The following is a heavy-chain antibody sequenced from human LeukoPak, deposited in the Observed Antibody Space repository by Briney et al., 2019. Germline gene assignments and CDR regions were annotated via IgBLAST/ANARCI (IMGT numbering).Heavy chain of an antibody. CDR3: ASTVKYSSGWSAAWHFEY. D-gene: IGHD6-19*01. V-gene: IGHV1-69*01. CDR1: GGTFSSYA. J-gene: IGHJ4*02. Sequence: GSSVKVSCKASGGTFSSYAISWVRQAPGQGLEWMGGIIPTFGTANYAQKFQGRVTITADESTSTAYMELSSLRSEDTAVYYCASTVKYSSGWSAAWHFEYCGQGTLVTVSS. CDR2: IIPTFGTA.